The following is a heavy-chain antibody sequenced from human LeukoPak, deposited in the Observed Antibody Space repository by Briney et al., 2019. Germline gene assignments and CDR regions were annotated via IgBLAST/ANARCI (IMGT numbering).Heavy chain of an antibody. J-gene: IGHJ5*02. CDR1: GGSISSYY. Sequence: PSETLSLTCTVSGGSISSYYWSWIRQPAGKGLEWIGRIYTSGSTNYNPSLKSRVTISVDTSKNQFSLKLSSVTAADTAVYYCAKTGYSSIGRWFDPWGQGTLVTVSS. CDR2: IYTSGST. CDR3: AKTGYSSIGRWFDP. D-gene: IGHD6-13*01. V-gene: IGHV4-4*07.